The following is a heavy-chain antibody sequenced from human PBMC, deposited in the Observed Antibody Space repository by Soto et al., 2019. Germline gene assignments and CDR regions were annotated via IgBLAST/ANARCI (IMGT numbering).Heavy chain of an antibody. J-gene: IGHJ6*02. CDR3: ARMERGYYGMDV. D-gene: IGHD1-26*01. V-gene: IGHV4-39*01. CDR1: GGSISSSSYY. CDR2: IYYSGST. Sequence: PSETLSLTCTVSGGSISSSSYYWGWIRQPPGKGLEWIGSIYYSGSTYYNPSLKSRVTISVDTSKNQFSLKLSSVTAADTAVYYCARMERGYYGMDVWGQGTTVTVAS.